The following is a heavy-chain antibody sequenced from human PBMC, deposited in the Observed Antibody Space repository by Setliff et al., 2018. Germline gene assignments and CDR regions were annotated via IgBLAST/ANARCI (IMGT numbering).Heavy chain of an antibody. Sequence: SETLSLTCTVSGDSIRSGNYFWSWLRQYPGKGLEWLAYISPYTSRPYYNPLMHSSTVLSANTTKSQFSLRLTSVTAAETVVYYCAIEVIDPVSSVAFDIWGQGRMVTVSS. V-gene: IGHV4-30-4*01. CDR1: GDSIRSGNYF. CDR2: ISPYTSRP. J-gene: IGHJ3*02. D-gene: IGHD4-4*01. CDR3: AIEVIDPVSSVAFDI.